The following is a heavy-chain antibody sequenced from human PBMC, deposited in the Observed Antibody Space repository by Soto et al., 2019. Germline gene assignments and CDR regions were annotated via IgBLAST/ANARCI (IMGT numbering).Heavy chain of an antibody. D-gene: IGHD3-22*01. V-gene: IGHV3-23*01. J-gene: IGHJ4*02. CDR3: AKEAVGSRGYSYTPLYFDY. CDR2: ISGSGGST. CDR1: GFTFSSYA. Sequence: GGSLRLSCAASGFTFSSYAMSWVRQAPGKGLEWVSAISGSGGSTYYADSVKGRFTISRDNSKNTLYLQMNSLRAEDTAVYYCAKEAVGSRGYSYTPLYFDYWGQGTLVTVS.